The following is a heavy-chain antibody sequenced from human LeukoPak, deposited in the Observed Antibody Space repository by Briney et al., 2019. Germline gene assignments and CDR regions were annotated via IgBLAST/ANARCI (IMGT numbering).Heavy chain of an antibody. J-gene: IGHJ6*03. Sequence: GGSLRLSCAAAGITFSSNWMSWVRQAPGKGLEWVANIKPDGSEKYYVDSVKGRFTISRDNAKNSLYLQMNSLRAEDSAVYYCARDGCTSTSCYTRGDVWGKGTMATVSS. V-gene: IGHV3-7*01. CDR1: GITFSSNW. CDR3: ARDGCTSTSCYTRGDV. CDR2: IKPDGSEK. D-gene: IGHD2-2*02.